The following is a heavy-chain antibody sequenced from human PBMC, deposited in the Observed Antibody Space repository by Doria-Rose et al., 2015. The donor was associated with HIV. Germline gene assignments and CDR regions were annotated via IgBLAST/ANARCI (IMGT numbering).Heavy chain of an antibody. CDR1: GGSFSGYY. J-gene: IGHJ6*02. V-gene: IGHV4-34*01. Sequence: QVQLQQWGAGLVKPSETLSLTCAVFGGSFSGYYWSWIRQPPGKGLEWIGEINHSGSTNYKTSPKSRVTISLDTSKNLFSADTVVYYCARGLLRGGWNDVDYYYGMDVWGQGTTVTVSS. CDR2: INHSGST. CDR3: ARGLLRGGWNDVDYYYGMDV. D-gene: IGHD1-1*01.